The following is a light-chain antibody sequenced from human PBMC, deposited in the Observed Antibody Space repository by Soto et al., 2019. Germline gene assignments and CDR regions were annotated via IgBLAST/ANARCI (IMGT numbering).Light chain of an antibody. Sequence: IVMTQSPLSLPVTPGEPASISCRSSQSLLHSNGYNYLDWYLQKPGQSPQLLIYLGSNRASGVPDRFSGSGSGTDFTLKISRVEAEDVGVSYCMQALQTPKTFGQGTKVEIK. V-gene: IGKV2-28*01. J-gene: IGKJ1*01. CDR1: QSLLHSNGYNY. CDR2: LGS. CDR3: MQALQTPKT.